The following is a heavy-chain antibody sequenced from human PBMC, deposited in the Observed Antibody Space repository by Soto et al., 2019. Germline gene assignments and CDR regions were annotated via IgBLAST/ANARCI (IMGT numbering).Heavy chain of an antibody. CDR2: INAGYGNT. Sequence: ASVKVSCKASGYTFSSYAMHWVRQAPGQRLEWMGWINAGYGNTKSSQKFQDRVTISRDTSASTAYMELTSLRSEDTAVYYCARDTGDGTFDFWGQGTLVTAPQ. D-gene: IGHD7-27*01. CDR1: GYTFSSYA. CDR3: ARDTGDGTFDF. J-gene: IGHJ4*02. V-gene: IGHV1-3*01.